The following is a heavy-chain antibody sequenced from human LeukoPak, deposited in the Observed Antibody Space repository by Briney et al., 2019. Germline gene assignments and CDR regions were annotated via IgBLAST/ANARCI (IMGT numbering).Heavy chain of an antibody. V-gene: IGHV1-46*01. J-gene: IGHJ4*02. D-gene: IGHD6-13*01. CDR1: GYTFTSYY. CDR3: ATSGYSSSWDQKEFDY. Sequence: ASVKVSCKASGYTFTSYYMYWVRQAPGQGLEWMGIINPSGGSTSYAQKFQDRVTMTRDTSTSTVYMELSSLRSEDTAVYYCATSGYSSSWDQKEFDYWGQGTLVTVSS. CDR2: INPSGGST.